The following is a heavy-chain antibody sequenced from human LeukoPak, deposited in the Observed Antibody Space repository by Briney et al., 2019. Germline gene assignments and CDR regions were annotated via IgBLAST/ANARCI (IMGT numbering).Heavy chain of an antibody. CDR2: IYGDGSGT. CDR1: GFTFSNAW. J-gene: IGHJ3*01. CDR3: ATDAGHGFSF. Sequence: PGGSLRLSCAASGFTFSNAWMHWVRQAPGKGLVWVSRIYGDGSGTTYADSVKGRFIISRDNAKNTLYLQMNSLRGDDTAVYFCATDAGHGFSFWGQGTLVTVSS. V-gene: IGHV3-74*03. D-gene: IGHD3/OR15-3a*01.